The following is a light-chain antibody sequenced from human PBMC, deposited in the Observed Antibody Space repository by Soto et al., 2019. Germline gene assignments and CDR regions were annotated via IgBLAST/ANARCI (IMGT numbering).Light chain of an antibody. CDR3: HSYDNALSDSEV. J-gene: IGLJ3*02. CDR2: GNN. Sequence: QSVLTQPPSVSGAPGQRVTIPCTGSRSNIGAGYDVHWYQQLPGTAPKVVVYGNNNRPSGVPDRFSASKSGSSASLAITGLQAEDEADYYCHSYDNALSDSEVFGGGTQLTVL. V-gene: IGLV1-40*01. CDR1: RSNIGAGYD.